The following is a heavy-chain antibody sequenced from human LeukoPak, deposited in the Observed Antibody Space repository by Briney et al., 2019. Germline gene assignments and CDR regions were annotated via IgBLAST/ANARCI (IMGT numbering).Heavy chain of an antibody. D-gene: IGHD1-26*01. J-gene: IGHJ3*02. Sequence: ASVKVSCKASGYTFTSYGISWVRQAPGQGLEWMGWISAYNGNTNYAQKLQGRVTMTTDTSTCTAYMELRSLRSDDTAVYYCARLGRYSGSRGAFDIWGQGTMVTVSS. CDR2: ISAYNGNT. CDR1: GYTFTSYG. CDR3: ARLGRYSGSRGAFDI. V-gene: IGHV1-18*01.